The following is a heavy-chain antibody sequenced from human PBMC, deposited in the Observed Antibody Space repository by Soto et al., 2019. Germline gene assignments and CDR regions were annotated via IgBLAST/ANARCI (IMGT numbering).Heavy chain of an antibody. CDR3: ARLYYYDRNCFDP. J-gene: IGHJ5*02. Sequence: ETLSLTCTVSGGSISSYYWSWIRQPPGKGLEWIGYIYYSGSTNYNHSLKSRVTISVDTSKNQFSLKLSSVTAADAAVYYCARLYYYDRNCFDPWGQGTLVTVSS. CDR1: GGSISSYY. V-gene: IGHV4-59*01. CDR2: IYYSGST. D-gene: IGHD3-22*01.